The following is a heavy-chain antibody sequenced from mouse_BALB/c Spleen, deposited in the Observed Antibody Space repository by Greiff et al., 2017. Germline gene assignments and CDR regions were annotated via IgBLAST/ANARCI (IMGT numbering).Heavy chain of an antibody. V-gene: IGHV5-17*02. CDR3: ARKYGNYDYAMDY. D-gene: IGHD2-10*02. CDR2: ISSGSSTI. Sequence: EVKLQESGGGLVQPGGSRKLSCAASGFTFSSFGMHWVRQAPEKGLEWVAYISSGSSTIYYADTVKGRFTISRDNPKNTLFLQMTSLRSEDTAMYYCARKYGNYDYAMDYWGQGTSVTVSS. CDR1: GFTFSSFG. J-gene: IGHJ4*01.